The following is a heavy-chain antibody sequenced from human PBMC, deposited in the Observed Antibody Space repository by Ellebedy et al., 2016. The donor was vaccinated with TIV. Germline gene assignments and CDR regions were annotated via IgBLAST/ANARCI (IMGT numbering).Heavy chain of an antibody. D-gene: IGHD2-2*01. CDR1: GFTFGHYS. Sequence: GGSLRLXCAGSGFTFGHYSTNWVRQAPGKGLEWVSSISFDASYRYYSDSVRGRFTISRDNAKNSVFLQLNGLRVEDTAVYFCVRDLGSVEVRWGQGTLVTVSS. V-gene: IGHV3-21*01. CDR2: ISFDASYR. J-gene: IGHJ4*02. CDR3: VRDLGSVEVR.